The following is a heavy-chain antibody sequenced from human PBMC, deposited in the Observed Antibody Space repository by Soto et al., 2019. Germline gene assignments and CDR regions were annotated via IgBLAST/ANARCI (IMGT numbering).Heavy chain of an antibody. Sequence: ASVKVSCKASGGTFSSYAISWVRQAPGQGPEWMGGIIPIFGTANYAQKFQGRVTITADKSTSTAYMELSSLRSEDTAVYYCARVSADSSGYYSYYYYGMDVWGQGTTVTVS. J-gene: IGHJ6*02. CDR1: GGTFSSYA. CDR2: IIPIFGTA. CDR3: ARVSADSSGYYSYYYYGMDV. V-gene: IGHV1-69*06. D-gene: IGHD3-22*01.